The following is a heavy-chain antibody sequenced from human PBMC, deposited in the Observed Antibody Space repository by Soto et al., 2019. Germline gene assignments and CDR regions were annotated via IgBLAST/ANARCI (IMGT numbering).Heavy chain of an antibody. CDR3: ATERNDYVDYEQQDHYDVMAV. CDR1: GYTLTELS. V-gene: IGHV1-24*01. D-gene: IGHD4-17*01. J-gene: IGHJ6*01. Sequence: SVKVSCKVSGYTLTELSMHWVRQAPGKGLEWMGGFDPEDGETIYAQKFQGRVTMTEDTSTDTAYMELSSLRSEDTAVYYCATERNDYVDYEQQDHYDVMAVSAQRTTVPVSA. CDR2: FDPEDGET.